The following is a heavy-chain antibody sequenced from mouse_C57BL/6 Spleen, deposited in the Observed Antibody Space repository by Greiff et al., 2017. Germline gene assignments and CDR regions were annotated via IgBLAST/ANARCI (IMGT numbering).Heavy chain of an antibody. V-gene: IGHV5-9-1*02. J-gene: IGHJ1*03. Sequence: EVQVVESGEGLVKPGGSLKLSCAASGFTFSSYAMSWVRQTPEKRLEWVAYISSGGDYIYYADTVKGRFTFSRDNARNTLYLQMSSLKSEDTAMYYCTREEEDDYDGRPSGGFGVWGTGTTVTVSS. CDR3: TREEEDDYDGRPSGGFGV. CDR1: GFTFSSYA. CDR2: ISSGGDYI. D-gene: IGHD2-4*01.